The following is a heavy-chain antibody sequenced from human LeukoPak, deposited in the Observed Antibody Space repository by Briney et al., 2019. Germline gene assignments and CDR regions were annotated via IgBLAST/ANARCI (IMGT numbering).Heavy chain of an antibody. J-gene: IGHJ4*02. Sequence: GESLKISCKGSGYSFTSYWIGWVRQMPGKGLGWMGIVYPGDSDTRYSPSFQGQVTISADKSISTAYLQWSSLKASDTAMYYCARHLRNYDILTGQIDYWGQGTLVTVSS. CDR3: ARHLRNYDILTGQIDY. D-gene: IGHD3-9*01. V-gene: IGHV5-51*01. CDR2: VYPGDSDT. CDR1: GYSFTSYW.